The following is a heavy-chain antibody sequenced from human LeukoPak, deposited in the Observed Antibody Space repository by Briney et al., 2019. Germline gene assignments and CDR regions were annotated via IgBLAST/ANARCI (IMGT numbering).Heavy chain of an antibody. CDR1: GFTFSSLG. D-gene: IGHD1-14*01. J-gene: IGHJ4*01. CDR2: IGSDGDST. Sequence: PGGSLRLSCSASGFTFSSLGMHWVRQAPGKGLEHVSTIGSDGDSTYYADSVKDRFTISRDNSKNALYLQMTSLRPEYSAVYYCVSPVFINYWGQGTLVTVSS. CDR3: VSPVFINY. V-gene: IGHV3-64D*06.